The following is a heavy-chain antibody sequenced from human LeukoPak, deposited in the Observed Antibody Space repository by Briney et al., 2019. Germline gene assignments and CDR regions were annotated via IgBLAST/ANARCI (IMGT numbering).Heavy chain of an antibody. J-gene: IGHJ4*02. D-gene: IGHD4-17*01. V-gene: IGHV3-48*01. CDR3: ARVNYGDYLPSFDY. Sequence: PGESLRLSCAASGFTFSSYSMNWVRQAPGKGLEWVSYISISSSIIYYADSVKGRFTISRDNAKNSLYLQMNSLRAEDTAVYYCARVNYGDYLPSFDYWGQGTLVTVSS. CDR2: ISISSSII. CDR1: GFTFSSYS.